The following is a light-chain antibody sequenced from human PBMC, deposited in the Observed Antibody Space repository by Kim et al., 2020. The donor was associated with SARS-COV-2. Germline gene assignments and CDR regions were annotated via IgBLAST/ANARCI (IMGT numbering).Light chain of an antibody. J-gene: IGLJ1*01. CDR2: DVI. CDR3: SSYTSSNTLV. Sequence: GQSLTISCTGTNSDVGGYNFVSWYQQPPGKVPKLILYDVINRPSGISPRFSGSKSGNTASLTISGLQADDEADYYCSSYTSSNTLVFGTGTKVTVL. V-gene: IGLV2-14*03. CDR1: NSDVGGYNF.